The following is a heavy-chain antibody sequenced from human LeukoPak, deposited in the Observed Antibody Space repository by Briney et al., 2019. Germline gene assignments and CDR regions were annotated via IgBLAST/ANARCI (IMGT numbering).Heavy chain of an antibody. V-gene: IGHV4-39*01. J-gene: IGHJ3*02. CDR3: ASEGARAFDI. Sequence: SSYVLSWIRQPPGKGLEWIGSIYYSGSTYYNPSLKSRVTISVDTSKNQFSLKLSSVTAADTAVYYCASEGARAFDIWGQGTMVTVSS. CDR2: IYYSGST. D-gene: IGHD1-26*01. CDR1: SSYV.